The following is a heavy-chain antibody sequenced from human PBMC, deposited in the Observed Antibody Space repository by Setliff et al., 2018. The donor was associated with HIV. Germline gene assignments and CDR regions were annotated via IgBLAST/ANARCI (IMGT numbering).Heavy chain of an antibody. D-gene: IGHD1-7*01. CDR1: GGSITSGGYY. J-gene: IGHJ1*01. V-gene: IGHV4-39*01. CDR3: ARHNLELTAEYFQF. CDR2: KYYSGST. Sequence: SETLSLTCSVSGGSITSGGYYWSWIRQHPGKGLEWIGTKYYSGSTYYNPSLKSRVTISVDTSRNQFSLKLSSVTAADTAVYYCARHNLELTAEYFQFWGQGTLVTVSS.